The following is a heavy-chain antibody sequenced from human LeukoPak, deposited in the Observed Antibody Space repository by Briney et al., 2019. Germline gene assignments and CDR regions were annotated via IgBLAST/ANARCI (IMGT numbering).Heavy chain of an antibody. CDR3: ANLPTAVAFDY. CDR1: GFTFSSYG. Sequence: PGGSLRLSCAASGFTFSSYGTHWVRQAPGKGLEWVAVISHDGSNKYYADSVKGRFTISRDNSKNTLYLQMNSLRAEDTAVYYCANLPTAVAFDYWGQGTLVTVSS. D-gene: IGHD6-19*01. CDR2: ISHDGSNK. V-gene: IGHV3-30*18. J-gene: IGHJ4*02.